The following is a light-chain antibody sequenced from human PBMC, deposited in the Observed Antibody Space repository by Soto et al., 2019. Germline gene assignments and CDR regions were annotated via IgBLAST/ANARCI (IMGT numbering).Light chain of an antibody. CDR1: QSVSSSF. CDR3: QQYGRSPRT. CDR2: GAS. Sequence: GTLSLSPGERATLSCRASQSVSSSFLAWYQQKVGQAPRLLIYGASSRATGIPDRFSGSGSGTDFTLTISRLEPEDFAVYYCQQYGRSPRTFGQGTRLEF. V-gene: IGKV3-20*01. J-gene: IGKJ5*01.